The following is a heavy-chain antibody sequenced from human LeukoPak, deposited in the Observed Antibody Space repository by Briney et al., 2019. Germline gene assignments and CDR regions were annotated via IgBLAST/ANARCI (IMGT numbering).Heavy chain of an antibody. CDR1: GGTFNSYA. V-gene: IGHV1-69*13. Sequence: SVKVSCKASGGTFNSYAISWVRQAPGQGLEWMGGIIPVFGTTNCAQKFQGRVTITADESTSTTYMEMSSLRFEDTAVYYCARDGSGSYVLGWFDPWGQGTLVTVSS. CDR3: ARDGSGSYVLGWFDP. CDR2: IIPVFGTT. D-gene: IGHD1-26*01. J-gene: IGHJ5*02.